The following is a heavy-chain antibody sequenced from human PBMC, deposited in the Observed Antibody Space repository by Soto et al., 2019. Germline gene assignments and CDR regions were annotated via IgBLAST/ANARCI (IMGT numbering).Heavy chain of an antibody. D-gene: IGHD2-15*01. CDR1: GYTFTSYA. V-gene: IGHV7-4-1*01. Sequence: ASVKVSCKASGYTFTSYAMNWVRQAPGQGLEWMGWINTNTGIPTYAQGFTGRFVFSLDTSVSTAYLQICSLKAEDTAVYYCARGDCSGGSCLAEYFQHWGRGTLVTVSS. CDR2: INTNTGIP. J-gene: IGHJ1*01. CDR3: ARGDCSGGSCLAEYFQH.